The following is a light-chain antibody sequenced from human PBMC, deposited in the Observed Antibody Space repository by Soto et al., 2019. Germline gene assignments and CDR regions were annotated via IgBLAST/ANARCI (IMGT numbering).Light chain of an antibody. V-gene: IGKV1-5*01. CDR3: QQYNSYWT. CDR1: QSISSW. J-gene: IGKJ1*01. Sequence: DIHMTQSPSTLSASVGDRVTITCRASQSISSWLAWYQQKPGKAPKLLIYDASSLESGVPSRFSGGGSGTEFTLTISSLQPDDFATYYCQQYNSYWTFGQGTKVEIK. CDR2: DAS.